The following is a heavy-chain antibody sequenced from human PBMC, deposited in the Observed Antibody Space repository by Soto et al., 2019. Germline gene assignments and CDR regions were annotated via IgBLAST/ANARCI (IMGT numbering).Heavy chain of an antibody. CDR3: AKARRDDSGFFFDP. CDR1: GFTFSSYA. CDR2: ISGSGGST. Sequence: GGSLRLSCAASGFTFSSYAMSWVRQTPGKGLEWVSAISGSGGSTYYADSVKGRFTISRDNSKNTLYLQMNSLRAEDTAVYYCAKARRDDSGFFFDPWGQGTLVTVSS. V-gene: IGHV3-23*01. D-gene: IGHD5-12*01. J-gene: IGHJ5*02.